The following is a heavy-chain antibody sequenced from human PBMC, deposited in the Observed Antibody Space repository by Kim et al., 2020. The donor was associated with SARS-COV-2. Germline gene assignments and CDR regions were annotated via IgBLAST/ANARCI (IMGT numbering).Heavy chain of an antibody. V-gene: IGHV3-11*03. CDR3: LSPHGL. D-gene: IGHD3-16*02. Sequence: STGRYTNYADSVKGRFTISRDNAKNSLYLQMNSLRAEDTAFYYCLSPHGLWGQGTLVTVSS. J-gene: IGHJ4*02. CDR2: STGRYT.